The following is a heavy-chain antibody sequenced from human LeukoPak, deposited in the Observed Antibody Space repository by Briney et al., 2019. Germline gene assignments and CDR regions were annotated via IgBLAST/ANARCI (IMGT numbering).Heavy chain of an antibody. CDR2: ISSSGTIT. Sequence: GGSLRLSCAASGFTFSGYSMNWVRQAPGKGLEWVSYISSSGTITYYADSVKGRFTISRDNAKNSLYLQMNSLRPEDTAMYYCARDRYGDYLIDYWGQGTLVIVSS. CDR3: ARDRYGDYLIDY. D-gene: IGHD4-17*01. J-gene: IGHJ4*02. CDR1: GFTFSGYS. V-gene: IGHV3-48*01.